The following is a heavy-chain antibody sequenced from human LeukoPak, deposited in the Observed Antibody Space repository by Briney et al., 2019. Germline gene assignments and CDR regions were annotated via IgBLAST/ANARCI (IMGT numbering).Heavy chain of an antibody. V-gene: IGHV4-30-2*01. D-gene: IGHD7-27*01. CDR3: ARFSPRAMGNYLDF. Sequence: SETLSLTCAVSGGSISSGSYSWSWIRQPPGKGLEWIGYIYPRGSTYYNPSLKSRVILSLDKSANQFSLNLSSVAAADTAVYYCARFSPRAMGNYLDFWGQGTLVTVSS. J-gene: IGHJ4*02. CDR2: IYPRGST. CDR1: GGSISSGSYS.